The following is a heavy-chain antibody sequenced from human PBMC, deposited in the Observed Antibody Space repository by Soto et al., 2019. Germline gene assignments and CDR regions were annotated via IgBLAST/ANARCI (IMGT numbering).Heavy chain of an antibody. CDR2: IWYDGSND. Sequence: GGSLRLSCAASGFSFSTYGMQWVRQAPGKGLEWVAEIWYDGSNDFYSDSVKGRLTISRDTAKNTLFLQMNSLRAEDRALYYCGRGYNYADYWGQGTPVPVSS. V-gene: IGHV3-33*03. J-gene: IGHJ4*02. CDR1: GFSFSTYG. CDR3: GRGYNYADY. D-gene: IGHD5-18*01.